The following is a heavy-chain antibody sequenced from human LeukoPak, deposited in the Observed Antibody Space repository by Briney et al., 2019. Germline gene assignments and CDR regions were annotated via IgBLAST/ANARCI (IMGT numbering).Heavy chain of an antibody. Sequence: PGGSLRLSCAASGFTFSSYAMNWVRQAPGKGLEWVSGISSSGGSTSYADSVKGRFTISRDTSKTTLYLQMNSLRAEDTAIYYCAKDARSFGGTYFDYWGQGIQVTVSS. D-gene: IGHD4-23*01. CDR1: GFTFSSYA. V-gene: IGHV3-23*01. J-gene: IGHJ4*02. CDR3: AKDARSFGGTYFDY. CDR2: ISSSGGST.